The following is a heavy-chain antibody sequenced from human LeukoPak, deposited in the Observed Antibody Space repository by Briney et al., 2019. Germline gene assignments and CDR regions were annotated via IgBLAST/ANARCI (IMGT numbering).Heavy chain of an antibody. CDR1: GFTFSSYA. V-gene: IGHV3-64*01. D-gene: IGHD3/OR15-3a*01. CDR2: ISSNGGST. Sequence: GGSLRLSCAASGFTFSSYAMHWVRQAPGKGLEYVSAISSNGGSTYYANSVKGRFTISRDNSKNALYLQMGSLRAEDMAVYYCASGLAFDYWGQGTLVTVSS. CDR3: ASGLAFDY. J-gene: IGHJ4*02.